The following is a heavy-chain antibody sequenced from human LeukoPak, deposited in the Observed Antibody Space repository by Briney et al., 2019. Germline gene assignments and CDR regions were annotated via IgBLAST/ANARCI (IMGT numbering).Heavy chain of an antibody. CDR1: GFTFRSYW. V-gene: IGHV3-7*03. D-gene: IGHD6-25*01. CDR3: AKDLAGYFDY. Sequence: GGSLRLSCAASGFTFRSYWMTWVRQAPGKGLEWLANIRQDGGEKYYVGSVKGRFTISRDNAQNSLYLQMNSLRVEDTAVYYCAKDLAGYFDYWGQGTLVTVSS. CDR2: IRQDGGEK. J-gene: IGHJ4*02.